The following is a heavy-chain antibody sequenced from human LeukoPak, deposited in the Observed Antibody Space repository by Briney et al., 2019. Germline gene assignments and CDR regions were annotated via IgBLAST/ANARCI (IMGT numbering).Heavy chain of an antibody. CDR2: ITRSGSTI. V-gene: IGHV3-11*04. Sequence: GGSLRLSCAASGFTFSDYYMTWIRQAPGKGLEWGSYITRSGSTIYYADSVKGRFTISSDNAKNSLYLQMNSLRLEDTAVYYCARGPVSPGWFDPWGQGTLVTVSS. CDR3: ARGPVSPGWFDP. J-gene: IGHJ5*02. CDR1: GFTFSDYY.